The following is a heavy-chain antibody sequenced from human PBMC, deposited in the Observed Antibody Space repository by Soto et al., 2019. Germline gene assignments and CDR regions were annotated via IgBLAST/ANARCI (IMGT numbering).Heavy chain of an antibody. D-gene: IGHD3-3*01. CDR2: IIPIFGTG. V-gene: IGHV1-69*13. J-gene: IGHJ4*02. CDR1: GGTFGSYG. Sequence: SVKVSCKASGGTFGSYGITWVRQVPGQGLEWMGAIIPIFGTGKYAQRLQGRVTITADESTSTVYMELSSLRSEDTAVYYCARGEWLLDPDYFDYWGQGTLVTVSS. CDR3: ARGEWLLDPDYFDY.